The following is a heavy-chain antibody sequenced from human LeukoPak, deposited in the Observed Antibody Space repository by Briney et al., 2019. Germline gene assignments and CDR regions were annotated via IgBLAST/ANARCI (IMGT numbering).Heavy chain of an antibody. J-gene: IGHJ4*02. CDR3: ARDPGSSSFDY. CDR1: GFTFSGYW. Sequence: PGGSLRLSCAASGFTFSGYWMSWVRQAPGKGLEFVANIRHDGSVTNYVDSVKGRFTISRDNTKDSLYLQMNSLRADDTAFYYCARDPGSSSFDYWGQGTLVTVSS. D-gene: IGHD6-13*01. V-gene: IGHV3-7*01. CDR2: IRHDGSVT.